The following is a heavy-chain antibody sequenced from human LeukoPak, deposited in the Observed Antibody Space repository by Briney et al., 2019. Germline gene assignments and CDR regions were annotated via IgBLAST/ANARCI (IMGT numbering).Heavy chain of an antibody. Sequence: GGSLRLSCVVSGFTFSDYWMNWVRQAPGKGLEWVASIRQDGGEKSYVDSVKGRFTISRDNTKRSLYLQMSSLRAEDTAVYYCARDGTAAGLYFDLWGQGTLVTVSS. V-gene: IGHV3-7*01. D-gene: IGHD6-13*01. J-gene: IGHJ4*01. CDR2: IRQDGGEK. CDR3: ARDGTAAGLYFDL. CDR1: GFTFSDYW.